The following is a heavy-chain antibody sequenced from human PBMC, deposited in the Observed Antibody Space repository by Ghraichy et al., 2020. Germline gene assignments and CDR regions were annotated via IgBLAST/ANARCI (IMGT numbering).Heavy chain of an antibody. CDR3: ARVQWGSGAFDI. J-gene: IGHJ3*02. CDR1: GGSVSTTSKY. Sequence: SETLSLTCSVSGGSVSTTSKYWGWIRQPPGKGLEWIASIYYSGTTYFDPSLKSRVTISVDTSTNQFSLKLSSVPAADTAVYYCARVQWGSGAFDIWGQGTMVTVSS. D-gene: IGHD7-27*01. V-gene: IGHV4-39*07. CDR2: IYYSGTT.